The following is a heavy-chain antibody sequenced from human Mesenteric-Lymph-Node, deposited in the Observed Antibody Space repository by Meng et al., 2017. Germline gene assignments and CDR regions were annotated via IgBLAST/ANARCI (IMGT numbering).Heavy chain of an antibody. J-gene: IGHJ3*02. V-gene: IGHV3-33*01. CDR3: AREVYPGARGTVAFDI. D-gene: IGHD1-26*01. CDR2: IWYDGSNK. Sequence: GESLKISCAASGFTFSSYGMHWVRQAPGKGLEWVAVIWYDGSNKYYADSVKGRFTISRDNSKNTLYLQMNSLRAEDTAVYYCAREVYPGARGTVAFDIWGQGTMVTVSS. CDR1: GFTFSSYG.